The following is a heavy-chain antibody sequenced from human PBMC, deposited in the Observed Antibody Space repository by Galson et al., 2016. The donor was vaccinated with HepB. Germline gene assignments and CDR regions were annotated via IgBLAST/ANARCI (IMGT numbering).Heavy chain of an antibody. CDR2: IKSKTDGGTT. J-gene: IGHJ6*02. D-gene: IGHD1-1*01. Sequence: SLRLSCAGSGFTFSNAWMRWVRQAPGKGLEWVGRIKSKTDGGTTDYAAPVKGRFTISRDDSKNTLYLQMNSRKTEDTAVYYCTTGGGNWALGMDVWGRGTTVTVSS. CDR1: GFTFSNAW. CDR3: TTGGGNWALGMDV. V-gene: IGHV3-15*01.